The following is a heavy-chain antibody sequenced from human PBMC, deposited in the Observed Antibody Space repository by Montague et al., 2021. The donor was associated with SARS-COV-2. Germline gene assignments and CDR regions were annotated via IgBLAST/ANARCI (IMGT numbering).Heavy chain of an antibody. V-gene: IGHV6-1*01. CDR2: TCYRSEWYF. D-gene: IGHD1-26*01. J-gene: IGHJ2*01. CDR1: GDSVSSNNAA. Sequence: CAILGDSVSSNNAAWNWIRQSPSRGLEWLGRTCYRSEWYFDYAISLRGRITINPDTSKNQFSLQLDSVTLDDTAVYYCARYSYSGTYFGLNDAFDLWGRGTLVTVSS. CDR3: ARYSYSGTYFGLNDAFDL.